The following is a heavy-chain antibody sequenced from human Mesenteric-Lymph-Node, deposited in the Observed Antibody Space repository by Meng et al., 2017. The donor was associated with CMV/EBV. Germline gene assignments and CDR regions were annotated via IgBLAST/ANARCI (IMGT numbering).Heavy chain of an antibody. CDR1: GFTVISKY. CDR3: ARDFVAATPLDY. CDR2: IYYSGST. Sequence: SETLSLTCAASGFTVISKYTSWVRQAPGKGLEWIGSIYYSGSTYYNPSLKSRVTISVDTSKNQFSLKLSSVTAADTAVYYCARDFVAATPLDYWGQGTLVTVSS. J-gene: IGHJ4*02. D-gene: IGHD2-15*01. V-gene: IGHV4-59*02.